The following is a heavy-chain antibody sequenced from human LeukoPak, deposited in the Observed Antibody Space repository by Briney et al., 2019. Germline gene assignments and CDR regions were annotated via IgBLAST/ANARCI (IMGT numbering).Heavy chain of an antibody. CDR3: ASAREYCGSAERYEYFQH. Sequence: SGGSLRLSCAASGFTVGTNSMSWVRQSPGKGLEWVSVNSGGSTYYADSVNGRFTISRDNSRNTLLLQMNSLRAEDTALYYCASAREYCGSAERYEYFQHWGQGTLVTVSS. V-gene: IGHV3-53*01. CDR1: GFTVGTNS. D-gene: IGHD2-21*01. CDR2: NSGGST. J-gene: IGHJ1*01.